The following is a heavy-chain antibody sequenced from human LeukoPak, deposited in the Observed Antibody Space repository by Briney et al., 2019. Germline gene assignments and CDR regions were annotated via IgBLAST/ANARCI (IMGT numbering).Heavy chain of an antibody. J-gene: IGHJ6*03. CDR2: IYTSGST. V-gene: IGHV4-4*07. D-gene: IGHD2-2*01. CDR1: GGSISSYY. Sequence: SETLSLTCTVPGGSISSYYWSWIRQPAGKGLEWIGRIYTSGSTNYNPSLKSRVTMSVDTSKNQFSLKLSSVTAADTAVYYCARHSQLPDDYYYYYYMDVWGKGTTVTVSS. CDR3: ARHSQLPDDYYYYYYMDV.